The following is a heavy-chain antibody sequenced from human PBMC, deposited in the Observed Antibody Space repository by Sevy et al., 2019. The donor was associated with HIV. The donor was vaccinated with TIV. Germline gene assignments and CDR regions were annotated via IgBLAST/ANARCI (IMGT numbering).Heavy chain of an antibody. CDR3: ASAYCGGDCYDYYYYYGMDV. Sequence: GGSLRLSCAASGFTVSSNYMSWVRQAPGKGLEWVSLIYSGGSTYYADSVKGRFTISRDNSKNTLYLQMNSLRAEDTAVYYCASAYCGGDCYDYYYYYGMDVWGQGTTVTVSS. CDR2: IYSGGST. D-gene: IGHD2-21*02. CDR1: GFTVSSNY. J-gene: IGHJ6*02. V-gene: IGHV3-53*01.